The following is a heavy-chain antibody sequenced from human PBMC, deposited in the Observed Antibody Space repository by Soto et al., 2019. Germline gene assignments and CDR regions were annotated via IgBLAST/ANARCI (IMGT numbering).Heavy chain of an antibody. CDR2: IWYDGSNK. V-gene: IGHV3-33*01. CDR3: AREAARVYAFDI. J-gene: IGHJ3*02. Sequence: SLRLSCAASGFTFSSYGMHWVRQAPGKGLEWVAVIWYDGSNKYYADSVKGRFTISRDNSKNTLYLQMNSLRAEDTAVYYCAREAARVYAFDIWGQGTMVSVSS. CDR1: GFTFSSYG. D-gene: IGHD2-15*01.